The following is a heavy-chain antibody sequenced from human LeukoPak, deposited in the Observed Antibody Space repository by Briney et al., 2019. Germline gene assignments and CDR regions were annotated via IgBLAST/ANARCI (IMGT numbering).Heavy chain of an antibody. CDR2: IKQDGSEK. J-gene: IGHJ4*02. CDR3: AREGTMVRGVDFDY. Sequence: GGSLRLSCAASGFSFNDHYMDWVRQAPGKGLEWVANIKQDGSEKYYVDSVKGRFTISRDNAKNSLYLQMNSLRAEDTAVYYCAREGTMVRGVDFDYWGQGTLVTVSS. D-gene: IGHD3-10*01. CDR1: GFSFNDHY. V-gene: IGHV3-7*01.